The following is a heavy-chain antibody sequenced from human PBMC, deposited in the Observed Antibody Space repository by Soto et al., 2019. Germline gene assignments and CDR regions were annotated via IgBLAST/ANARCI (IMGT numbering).Heavy chain of an antibody. J-gene: IGHJ4*02. CDR3: ARESATTPQSLPYFDY. D-gene: IGHD1-7*01. Sequence: ASVKVSCKASVYIFTSYAMHWVRQAPGQRLEWMGWINAGNGNTKYSQKFQGRVTITRDTSASTAYMELSSVTAADTAVYYCARESATTPQSLPYFDYWGQGTLVTVSS. CDR1: VYIFTSYA. V-gene: IGHV1-3*01. CDR2: INAGNGNT.